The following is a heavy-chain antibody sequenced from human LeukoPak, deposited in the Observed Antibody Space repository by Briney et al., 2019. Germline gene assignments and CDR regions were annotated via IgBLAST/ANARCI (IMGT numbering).Heavy chain of an antibody. D-gene: IGHD3-3*01. CDR1: GFTFSSYA. Sequence: PGGSLRLSCAASGFTFSSYAMSWVRQAPGKGLEWVSAISGSGGSTYYADSVKGRFTISKDNSKNTLYLQMNSLRAEDTAVYYCAIDIRFLEWLPIDYWGQGTLVTVSS. J-gene: IGHJ4*02. CDR2: ISGSGGST. CDR3: AIDIRFLEWLPIDY. V-gene: IGHV3-23*01.